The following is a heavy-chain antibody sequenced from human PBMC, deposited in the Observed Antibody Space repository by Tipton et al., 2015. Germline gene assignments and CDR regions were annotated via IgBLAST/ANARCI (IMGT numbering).Heavy chain of an antibody. Sequence: TLSLTCTVSGGSISNGDYYWSWIRQHPGKGLEWIGYIYFSGNTDYNPSLKGRVTISVDTSKNQFSLNLKSVTAADTAVYFCARGPNYSETNGYPRDALDIWGQGTMVTVSS. V-gene: IGHV4-31*03. D-gene: IGHD2-8*01. J-gene: IGHJ3*02. CDR2: IYFSGNT. CDR3: ARGPNYSETNGYPRDALDI. CDR1: GGSISNGDYY.